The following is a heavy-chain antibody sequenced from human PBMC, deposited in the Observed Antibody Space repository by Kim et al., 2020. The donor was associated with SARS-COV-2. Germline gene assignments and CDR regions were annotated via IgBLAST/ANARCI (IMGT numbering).Heavy chain of an antibody. CDR1: GYNFTNYA. CDR3: ARVKEQLEGGLYYYGMDV. J-gene: IGHJ6*02. D-gene: IGHD1-1*01. V-gene: IGHV1-3*01. CDR2: INAGNGNT. Sequence: ASVKVSCKASGYNFTNYAIHWVRQAPGQSLEWMGWINAGNGNTKYSQNFQGRVTIIRDTSASTAYMELSSLRFEDTAVYYCARVKEQLEGGLYYYGMDVWGQGTTVTVSS.